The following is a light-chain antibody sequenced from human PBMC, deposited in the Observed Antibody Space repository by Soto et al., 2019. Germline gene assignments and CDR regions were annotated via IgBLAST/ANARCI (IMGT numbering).Light chain of an antibody. CDR2: KAS. J-gene: IGKJ2*01. CDR1: QSISSW. Sequence: DIQMTQSPSTLSASVGDRVTITCRASQSISSWLAWYQQKPGKAPNLLIYKASNLHSGVPSRFSGSGSGTEFTLTISSLQPDDFATYYCQHYSSSSPYTFGQGTKLEI. CDR3: QHYSSSSPYT. V-gene: IGKV1-5*03.